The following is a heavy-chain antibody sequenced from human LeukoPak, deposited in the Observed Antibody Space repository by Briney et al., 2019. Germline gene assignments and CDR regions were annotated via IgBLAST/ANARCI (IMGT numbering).Heavy chain of an antibody. J-gene: IGHJ4*02. CDR1: GYTFTSYG. CDR2: ISAYNGNT. CDR3: ARAPKVLRFLEWFPPDY. V-gene: IGHV1-18*01. Sequence: ASVKVSCKASGYTFTSYGISWVRQAPGQGLEWMGWISAYNGNTNYAQKFQGRVTITTDESTSTAYMELSSLRSEDTAVYYCARAPKVLRFLEWFPPDYWGQGTLVTVSS. D-gene: IGHD3-3*01.